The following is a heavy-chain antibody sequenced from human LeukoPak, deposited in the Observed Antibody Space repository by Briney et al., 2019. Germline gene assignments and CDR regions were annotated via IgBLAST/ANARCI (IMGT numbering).Heavy chain of an antibody. CDR1: GFTFSSDA. CDR3: AKAVALYYYGMDV. CDR2: ISGGGGST. D-gene: IGHD4-23*01. J-gene: IGHJ6*02. Sequence: PGGSLRLSCAASGFTFSSDAMTWVRQAPGKGLEWVSAISGGGGSTYYADSVKGRFTISRDNSKNTLYLQMNSLGAEDTAVYYCAKAVALYYYGMDVWGQGTTVTVSS. V-gene: IGHV3-23*01.